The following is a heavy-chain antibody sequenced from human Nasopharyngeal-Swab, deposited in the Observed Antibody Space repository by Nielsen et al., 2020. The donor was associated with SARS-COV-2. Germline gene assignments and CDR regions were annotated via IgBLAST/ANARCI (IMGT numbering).Heavy chain of an antibody. V-gene: IGHV3-23*01. CDR1: GFAFRSYT. J-gene: IGHJ6*02. CDR3: AKHEDISGYGLDV. Sequence: GESLKISCAASGFAFRSYTMTWVRQAPGKGLDWVSTISASGGTTYYADSVKGRFTISRDNSKKTLFLQMDSLRVEDTAQFYCAKHEDISGYGLDVWGHGTTVTVSS. D-gene: IGHD3-22*01. CDR2: ISASGGTT.